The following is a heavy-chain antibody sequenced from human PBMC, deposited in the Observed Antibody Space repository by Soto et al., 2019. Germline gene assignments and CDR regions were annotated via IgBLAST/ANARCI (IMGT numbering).Heavy chain of an antibody. D-gene: IGHD6-13*01. CDR2: ISYDGSNK. CDR3: AKGGRQKLSPFWFDP. CDR1: GFTFSSYG. Sequence: GGSLRLSCAASGFTFSSYGMHWVRQAPGKGLEWVAVISYDGSNKYYADSVKGRFTISRDNSENTLYLQMNSLRAEDTAVYYCAKGGRQKLSPFWFDPWGQGTLVTVSS. V-gene: IGHV3-30*18. J-gene: IGHJ5*02.